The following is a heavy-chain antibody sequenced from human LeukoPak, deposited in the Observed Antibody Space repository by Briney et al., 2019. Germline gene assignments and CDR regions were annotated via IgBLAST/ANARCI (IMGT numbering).Heavy chain of an antibody. V-gene: IGHV3-23*01. D-gene: IGHD3-10*01. J-gene: IGHJ4*02. Sequence: GGSLRFSCVASGFTFSTYAMSWVRQAPGKGLEWVSVISGSGGSTYYADSVKGRFTISRDNSKNTLYLQMNSLRVEDTAVYYCAKSYYYGSGSPSLDYWGQGTLVTVSS. CDR2: ISGSGGST. CDR1: GFTFSTYA. CDR3: AKSYYYGSGSPSLDY.